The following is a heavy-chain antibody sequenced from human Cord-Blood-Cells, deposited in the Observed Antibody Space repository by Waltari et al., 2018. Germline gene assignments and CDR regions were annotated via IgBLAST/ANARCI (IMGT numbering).Heavy chain of an antibody. Sequence: EVQLVQSGAEVKKPGESLKISCTGSGYSFTSYWIGWVRQMPGKGLEWMGIIYPGDSDTRYSPSFQGQVTISADKSISTAYLQWSSLKASDTAMYYCARQRNTAMVTDAFDIWGQGTMVTVSS. D-gene: IGHD5-18*01. CDR2: IYPGDSDT. CDR1: GYSFTSYW. V-gene: IGHV5-51*01. CDR3: ARQRNTAMVTDAFDI. J-gene: IGHJ3*02.